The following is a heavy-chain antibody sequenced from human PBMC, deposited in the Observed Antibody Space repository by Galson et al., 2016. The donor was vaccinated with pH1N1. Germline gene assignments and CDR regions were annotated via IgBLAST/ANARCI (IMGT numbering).Heavy chain of an antibody. CDR2: IRFDGRNV. CDR3: AKGGVASNAATYWYFDL. D-gene: IGHD1-26*01. CDR1: GFPFSHFG. J-gene: IGHJ2*01. Sequence: SLRLPCATSGFPFSHFGMHWVRQGPGKGLEWVAFIRFDGRNVFYGDSVKGRFTISRDNSKKTVYLQMNSLRTEDTAVYYCAKGGVASNAATYWYFDLWGRGILVTVSS. V-gene: IGHV3-30*02.